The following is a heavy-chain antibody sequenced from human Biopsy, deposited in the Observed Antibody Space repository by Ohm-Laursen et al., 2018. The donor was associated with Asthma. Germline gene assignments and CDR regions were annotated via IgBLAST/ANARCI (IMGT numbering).Heavy chain of an antibody. D-gene: IGHD4-23*01. Sequence: LSLTCAASGFVFSQSGMHWVRRAPGKGLEWVALISSDGHNKYYKDSVKGRFTISRDNSKLRLYLEINSLRVEDSAVYYCARESGQDSGGTGAFDRWGQGIMVAVSS. CDR2: ISSDGHNK. CDR1: GFVFSQSG. V-gene: IGHV3-30*03. CDR3: ARESGQDSGGTGAFDR. J-gene: IGHJ3*02.